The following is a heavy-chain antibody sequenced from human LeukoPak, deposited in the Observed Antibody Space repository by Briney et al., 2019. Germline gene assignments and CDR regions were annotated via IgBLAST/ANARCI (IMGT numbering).Heavy chain of an antibody. CDR3: ARDPPYYDSSGYYYDY. J-gene: IGHJ4*02. D-gene: IGHD3-22*01. V-gene: IGHV3-21*01. Sequence: GGSLRLSGAASGFTFSTYSMTWVRQAPGKGLERVSSISGSSIYIYYADSVKGRFTISRDNAKNSLYLQMNSLRAEDTAVYYCARDPPYYDSSGYYYDYWGQGTLVTVSS. CDR2: ISGSSIYI. CDR1: GFTFSTYS.